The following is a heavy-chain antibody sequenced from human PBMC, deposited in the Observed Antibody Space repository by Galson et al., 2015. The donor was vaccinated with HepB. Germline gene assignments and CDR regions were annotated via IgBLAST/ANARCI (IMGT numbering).Heavy chain of an antibody. CDR3: ARGIRFLEWLLPDYYYYYMDV. V-gene: IGHV3-30-3*01. J-gene: IGHJ6*03. Sequence: SLRLSCAASGFTFSSYAMHWVRQAPGKGLEWVAVISYDGSNKYYADSVKGRFTISRVNSKNTLYLQMNSLRAEDTAVYYCARGIRFLEWLLPDYYYYYMDVWGKGTTATVSS. CDR1: GFTFSSYA. CDR2: ISYDGSNK. D-gene: IGHD3-3*01.